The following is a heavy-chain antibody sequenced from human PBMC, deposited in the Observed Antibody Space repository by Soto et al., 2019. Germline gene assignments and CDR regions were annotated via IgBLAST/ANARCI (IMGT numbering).Heavy chain of an antibody. J-gene: IGHJ4*02. CDR2: IYPDDSDV. CDR1: GYLFTTYW. V-gene: IGHV5-51*01. Sequence: GVTIQFSCKGSGYLFTTYWIAWVRQVPGKGLEWIGIIYPDDSDVRYSPSFEGHVTISAEKSINTAYLQWSSLKAPASAMYYCASRSNWNSAAPDCWGRGHLGIVSS. D-gene: IGHD1-20*01. CDR3: ASRSNWNSAAPDC.